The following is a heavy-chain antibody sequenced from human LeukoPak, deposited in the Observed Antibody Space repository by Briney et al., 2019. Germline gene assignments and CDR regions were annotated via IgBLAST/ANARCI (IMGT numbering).Heavy chain of an antibody. V-gene: IGHV4-34*01. CDR3: ARAGRNIAVAGSVDY. CDR1: GGSFSGYY. CDR2: INHSGST. Sequence: KASETLSLTCAVCGGSFSGYYWSWIRQPPGKGLEWIGEINHSGSTNYNPSLKSRVTISVDMSKNQFSLKLSSVTAADTAVYYCARAGRNIAVAGSVDYWGQGTLVTVSS. D-gene: IGHD6-19*01. J-gene: IGHJ4*02.